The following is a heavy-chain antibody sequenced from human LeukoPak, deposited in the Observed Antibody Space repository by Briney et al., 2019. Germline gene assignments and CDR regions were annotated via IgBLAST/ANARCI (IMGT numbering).Heavy chain of an antibody. CDR1: GGTFSGYY. CDR2: INHSGST. D-gene: IGHD4-23*01. J-gene: IGHJ5*02. V-gene: IGHV4-34*01. Sequence: SETLSLTCAVYGGTFSGYYWSWIRQLPGKGLEWIGEINHSGSTNYNPSLKSRVTISVDTSKNQFSLKLSSVTAADTAVYYCARNGGGGYGGNSNWFDPWGQGTLVTVSS. CDR3: ARNGGGGYGGNSNWFDP.